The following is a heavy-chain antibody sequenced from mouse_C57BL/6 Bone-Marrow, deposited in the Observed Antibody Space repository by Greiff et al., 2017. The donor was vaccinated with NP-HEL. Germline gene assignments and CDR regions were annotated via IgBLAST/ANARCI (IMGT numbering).Heavy chain of an antibody. D-gene: IGHD1-1*01. J-gene: IGHJ2*01. V-gene: IGHV5-4*03. CDR2: ISDGGSYT. CDR1: GFTFSSYA. CDR3: ARVYYYGSPDY. Sequence: EVKVVESGGGLVKPGGSLKLSCAASGFTFSSYAMSWVRQTPEKRLEWVATISDGGSYTYYPDNVKGRFTISRDNAKNNLYLQMSHLKSEDTAMYYCARVYYYGSPDYWGQGTTLTVSS.